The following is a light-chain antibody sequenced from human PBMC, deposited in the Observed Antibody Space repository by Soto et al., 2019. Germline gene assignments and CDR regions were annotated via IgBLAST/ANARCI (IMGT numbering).Light chain of an antibody. CDR2: EGS. V-gene: IGLV2-23*01. CDR3: CSYVGSDTYVI. CDR1: SSDIGGSIL. Sequence: QAVVTQPASVSGSPGQSITISCTGTSSDIGGSILVSWYQQEPGKAPKLMIYEGSKRPSGVSNRFSGSKSGNTASLTISGLQAEDEGQYYCCSYVGSDTYVIFGGGTKLTVL. J-gene: IGLJ2*01.